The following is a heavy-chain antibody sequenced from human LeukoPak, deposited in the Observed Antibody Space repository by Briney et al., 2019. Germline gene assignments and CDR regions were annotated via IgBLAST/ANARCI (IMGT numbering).Heavy chain of an antibody. J-gene: IGHJ4*02. D-gene: IGHD7-27*01. Sequence: GGSLRLSCAASGFTFNSFFLNWVRLTPGRELEWLACISQDGSETFYMDSVRGRFTISRDNTKNSLYLQMDSLRAEDTAVYFCVRDLGHSRHYFEYWGQGALVTVSS. CDR3: VRDLGHSRHYFEY. CDR1: GFTFNSFF. V-gene: IGHV3-7*01. CDR2: ISQDGSET.